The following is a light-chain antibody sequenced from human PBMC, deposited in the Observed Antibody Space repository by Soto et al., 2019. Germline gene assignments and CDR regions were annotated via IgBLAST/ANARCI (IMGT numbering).Light chain of an antibody. J-gene: IGLJ2*01. CDR2: LNSDGSH. CDR3: QTWGTDLV. CDR1: SGHSSYA. V-gene: IGLV4-69*01. Sequence: QPVLTQSPSASASLGASVKLTCTLSSGHSSYAIAWHQQQPEKGTRYLMKLNSDGSHSKGDGIPDRFSGSSSGAERYLTISSLQSEDEADYYCQTWGTDLVFGGGTKLTVL.